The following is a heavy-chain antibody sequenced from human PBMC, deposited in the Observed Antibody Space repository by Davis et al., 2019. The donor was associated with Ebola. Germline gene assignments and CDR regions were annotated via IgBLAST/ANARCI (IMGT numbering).Heavy chain of an antibody. CDR2: INPNFGGK. CDR1: GYTFTSYV. J-gene: IGHJ5*02. CDR3: ARGHTYGRWDDWFDP. V-gene: IGHV1-2*06. Sequence: ASVKVSCKASGYTFTSYVIHWVRQAPGQGLEWMGRINPNFGGKIYAQKFQDRVTLTIDTSINTAYMELDRLSSDDTAVYYCARGHTYGRWDDWFDPWGQGTLVTVSS. D-gene: IGHD1-26*01.